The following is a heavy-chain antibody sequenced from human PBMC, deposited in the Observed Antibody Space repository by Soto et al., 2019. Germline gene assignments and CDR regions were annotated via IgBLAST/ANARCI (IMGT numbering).Heavy chain of an antibody. CDR1: GFIFSDHY. V-gene: IGHV3-72*01. Sequence: PGGSLRLSCATSGFIFSDHYMDWVRQAPGKGLEWVGRIRNKVNSYTTEYAASVKGRFTISRDDSRNSLFLQMNSLQTEDTAVYYCVRGPPDYWGQVTQVTVSS. CDR2: IRNKVNSYTT. CDR3: VRGPPDY. J-gene: IGHJ4*02.